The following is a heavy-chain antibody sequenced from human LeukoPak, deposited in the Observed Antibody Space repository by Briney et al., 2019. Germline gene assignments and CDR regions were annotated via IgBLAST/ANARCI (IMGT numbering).Heavy chain of an antibody. CDR2: IKQDGSEK. CDR3: ARGDLDP. J-gene: IGHJ5*02. Sequence: GGSLRLSCAASGFSFSRYWMSWVRQAPGKGLEWVANIKQDGSEKNYVDSVKGRFTISRDNAKNSLYLQMNSLRAEDTAVYYCARGDLDPWGQGTLVTVSS. V-gene: IGHV3-7*01. D-gene: IGHD3-3*01. CDR1: GFSFSRYW.